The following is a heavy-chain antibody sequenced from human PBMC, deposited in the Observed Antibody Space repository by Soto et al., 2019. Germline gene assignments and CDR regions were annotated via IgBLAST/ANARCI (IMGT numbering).Heavy chain of an antibody. V-gene: IGHV3-30*03. CDR3: ARPMTTVTMGSGLDY. CDR1: GFTFSSYG. D-gene: IGHD4-17*01. J-gene: IGHJ4*02. CDR2: ISYDGSNK. Sequence: ESGGGVVQPGRSLRLSCAASGFTFSSYGMHWVRQAPGKGLEWVAVISYDGSNKYYADSVKGRFTISRDNSKNTLYLQMYSLRAEDTAVYYCARPMTTVTMGSGLDYWGQGTLVTVSS.